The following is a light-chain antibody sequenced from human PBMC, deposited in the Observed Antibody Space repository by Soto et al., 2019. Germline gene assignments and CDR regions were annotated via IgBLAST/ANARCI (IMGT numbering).Light chain of an antibody. CDR1: QSISSW. Sequence: DIQMTQSPSTLSASVGDRVTITCRASQSISSWLAWYQQKPGKAPKLLIYKASSLESGVPSRFSGSGSGTEFTLTISSLQPDDFATDYCQQYNSLYTIGQGTKLEIK. J-gene: IGKJ2*01. V-gene: IGKV1-5*03. CDR3: QQYNSLYT. CDR2: KAS.